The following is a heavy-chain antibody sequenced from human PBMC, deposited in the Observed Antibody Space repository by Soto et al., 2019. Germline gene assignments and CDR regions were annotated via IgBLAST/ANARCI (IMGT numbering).Heavy chain of an antibody. J-gene: IGHJ3*02. CDR1: GGTFSSYA. CDR3: ARAPVDCSDGSCYSEDAFDI. CDR2: IIPIFGTA. D-gene: IGHD2-15*01. Sequence: ASVKVSCKASGGTFSSYAISWVRQAPGQGLEWMGGIIPIFGTANYAQKFQGRVTITADESTSTAYMELSSLRSEDTAVYYCARAPVDCSDGSCYSEDAFDIWGQGTMVTVSS. V-gene: IGHV1-69*13.